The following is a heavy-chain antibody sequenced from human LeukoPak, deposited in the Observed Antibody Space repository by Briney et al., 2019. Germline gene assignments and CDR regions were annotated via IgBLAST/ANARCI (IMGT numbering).Heavy chain of an antibody. CDR1: GFAFSFYA. V-gene: IGHV3-23*01. Sequence: GRSLRLSCAASGFAFSFYAMSWLRQPPGKGLEWISINNANSGTTSYAASVRGRFTISRDNSKNTLYLQVNTLRADDTATYYCAKPVSGGLAVTADWFHPWGQGTLVVVSS. J-gene: IGHJ5*01. CDR3: AKPVSGGLAVTADWFHP. D-gene: IGHD6-19*01. CDR2: NNANSGTT.